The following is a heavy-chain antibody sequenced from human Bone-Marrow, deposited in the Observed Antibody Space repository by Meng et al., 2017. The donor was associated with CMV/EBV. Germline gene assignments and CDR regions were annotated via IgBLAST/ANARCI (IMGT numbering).Heavy chain of an antibody. V-gene: IGHV3-15*01. CDR3: TTVSNYDLFDY. CDR2: IKSKTEGGTT. D-gene: IGHD4-11*01. J-gene: IGHJ4*02. Sequence: GGSLRLPCAASGFTFSNAWMNWVRQAPGKGLEWVGCIKSKTEGGTTDYAAPVKGKFTISRDEPKNTLYLQLNSLKTEDTAVYYCTTVSNYDLFDYWGQGTLVTVSS. CDR1: GFTFSNAW.